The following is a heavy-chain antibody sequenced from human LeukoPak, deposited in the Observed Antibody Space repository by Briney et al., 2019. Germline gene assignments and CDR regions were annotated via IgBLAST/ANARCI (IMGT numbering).Heavy chain of an antibody. Sequence: PRASVKVSCKASGYTFTGYYMHWVRQAPGQGLEWMGWINPNSGGTNYAQKFQGRVTMTRDTSISTAYMELSRLRSDDTAVYYCARFSSSRYYFDYWGQGTLVTVSS. D-gene: IGHD6-6*01. CDR1: GYTFTGYY. V-gene: IGHV1-2*02. J-gene: IGHJ4*02. CDR3: ARFSSSRYYFDY. CDR2: INPNSGGT.